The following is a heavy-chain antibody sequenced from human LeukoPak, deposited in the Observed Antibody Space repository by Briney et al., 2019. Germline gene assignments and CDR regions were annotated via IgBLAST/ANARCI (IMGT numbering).Heavy chain of an antibody. CDR1: GFTVSSNY. CDR3: ARHDFWTHYYYMDV. D-gene: IGHD3-3*01. V-gene: IGHV3-66*02. J-gene: IGHJ6*03. CDR2: IYSGGST. Sequence: PGGSLRLYFAAPGFTVSSNYMSWVRQAPGKGLAWVSVIYSGGSTYYADSVKGRFTISRDNSKNTLYLQMNSLRAEDTAVYYCARHDFWTHYYYMDVWGKGTTVTVSS.